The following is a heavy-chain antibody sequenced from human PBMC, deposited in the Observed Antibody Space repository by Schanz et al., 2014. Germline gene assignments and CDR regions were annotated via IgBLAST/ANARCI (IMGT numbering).Heavy chain of an antibody. Sequence: QVHLVQSGAEVKRPGASVKVSCKASEYSFTSYSMHWVRQAPGQRLEWMGWINTGSGDTKYSQNFQGRVTMTTDTSTSTAYMELRSLRSDDTAVYYCAREQIMAAAGLVDYWGHGTLVTVSS. V-gene: IGHV1-3*04. CDR2: INTGSGDT. J-gene: IGHJ4*01. CDR1: EYSFTSYS. D-gene: IGHD6-13*01. CDR3: AREQIMAAAGLVDY.